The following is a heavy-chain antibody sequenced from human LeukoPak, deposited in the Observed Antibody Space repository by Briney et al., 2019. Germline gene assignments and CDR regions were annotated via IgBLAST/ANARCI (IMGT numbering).Heavy chain of an antibody. D-gene: IGHD2-2*01. CDR3: ARDRGVVGAYCSSTSCSINWFDP. CDR2: NSAYNGNT. CDR1: GYTFTSCG. V-gene: IGHV1-18*01. Sequence: GASVKVSCKASGYTFTSCGISWVRQAPGQGLEWMGWNSAYNGNTNYAQKLQGRVTMTTDTSTSTAYMELRSLRSDDTAVYYCARDRGVVGAYCSSTSCSINWFDPWGQGTLVTVSS. J-gene: IGHJ5*02.